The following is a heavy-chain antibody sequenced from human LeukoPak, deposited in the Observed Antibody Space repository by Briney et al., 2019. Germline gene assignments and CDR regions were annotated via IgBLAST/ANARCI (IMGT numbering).Heavy chain of an antibody. D-gene: IGHD2-2*01. V-gene: IGHV3-7*01. CDR2: IKQDGSEK. CDR1: GFTFSNYW. Sequence: GGSLRLSCAASGFTFSNYWMSWVRQAPGKGLEWVANIKQDGSEKYYVDSVKGRFTISRDNAKNSLYLQMSSLRAEDTAVYYCARDPCTSTSCYFDYWGQETLVSVSS. CDR3: ARDPCTSTSCYFDY. J-gene: IGHJ4*02.